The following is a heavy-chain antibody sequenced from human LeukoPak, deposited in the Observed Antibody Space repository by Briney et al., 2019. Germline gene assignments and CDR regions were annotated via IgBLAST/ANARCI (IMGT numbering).Heavy chain of an antibody. D-gene: IGHD6-13*01. CDR3: ARGFGSSRWYYFDY. Sequence: PGRSLRLSCAASGFIFSNYGMHWVRQAPGKGLEWVAIIWNDGSNKYYADSVKGRFTISRDNSKNTLYLQMNSLRAEDTAVYYCARGFGSSRWYYFDYWGQGTLVTVSS. J-gene: IGHJ4*02. V-gene: IGHV3-33*01. CDR2: IWNDGSNK. CDR1: GFIFSNYG.